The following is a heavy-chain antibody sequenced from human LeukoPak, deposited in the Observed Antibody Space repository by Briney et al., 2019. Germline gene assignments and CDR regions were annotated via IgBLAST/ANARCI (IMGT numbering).Heavy chain of an antibody. J-gene: IGHJ6*03. Sequence: SETLSLTCTVSGDSISSGSYYWSWLRQPAGEGLEWIGRIYSSGRTHYSPSLKSRVTISVDTSRNQFSLRLSSVTAADTAVYYCARVGPLGSYYMDVWGKGTTVTISS. CDR3: ARVGPLGSYYMDV. CDR2: IYSSGRT. V-gene: IGHV4-61*02. CDR1: GDSISSGSYY.